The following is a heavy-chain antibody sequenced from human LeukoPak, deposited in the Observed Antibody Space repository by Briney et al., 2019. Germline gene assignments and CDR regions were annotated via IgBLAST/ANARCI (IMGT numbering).Heavy chain of an antibody. CDR2: ISPGDSDS. CDR3: ELPSNKVKKFCVDSNCLHAPFDV. D-gene: IGHD3-22*01. Sequence: GESLKISCRGSGYTFADNWIGGLGQMPGKGLEWMGIISPGDSDSTYSPSFQGQVTFSVDKSVTSGYLAWRSLKASDTAIYYCELPSNKVKKFCVDSNCLHAPFDVSGHGTTVIVSS. J-gene: IGHJ3*01. CDR1: GYTFADNW. V-gene: IGHV5-51*01.